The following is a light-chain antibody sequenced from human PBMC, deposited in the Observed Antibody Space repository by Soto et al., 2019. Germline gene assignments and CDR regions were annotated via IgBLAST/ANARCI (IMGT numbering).Light chain of an antibody. CDR3: QSYDSSLSGVV. J-gene: IGLJ2*01. V-gene: IGLV1-40*01. CDR1: SSNFGAGYD. CDR2: GNT. Sequence: QAVVTQPPSVSGAPGQRVTISCTGSSSNFGAGYDVHWYQQLPGTAPKLLIYGNTNRPSGVPDRFSGSKSGTSASLAITGLQAEDEADCYCQSYDSSLSGVVFGGGTKLTVL.